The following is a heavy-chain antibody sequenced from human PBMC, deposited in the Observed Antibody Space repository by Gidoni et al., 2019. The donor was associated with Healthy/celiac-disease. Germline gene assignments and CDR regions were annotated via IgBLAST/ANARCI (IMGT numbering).Heavy chain of an antibody. CDR2: INPNSGGT. Sequence: QVQLVQSGAEVKKPGASVKVSCKSSGYTFTGSYMHWVRQAPGQGLEWMGRINPNSGGTNYAQKFQGRVTMTRDTSISTAYMELSRRRSDDTAVYYCARDRSYGDYRFPLQNWYFDLWGRGTLVTVSS. CDR1: GYTFTGSY. J-gene: IGHJ2*01. V-gene: IGHV1-2*06. CDR3: ARDRSYGDYRFPLQNWYFDL. D-gene: IGHD4-17*01.